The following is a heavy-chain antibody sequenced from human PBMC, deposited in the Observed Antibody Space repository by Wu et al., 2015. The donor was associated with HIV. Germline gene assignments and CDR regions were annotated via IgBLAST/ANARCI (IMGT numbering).Heavy chain of an antibody. J-gene: IGHJ6*02. CDR2: IIPIFGTA. D-gene: IGHD4-17*01. V-gene: IGHV1-69*05. CDR1: GGTFSSYA. Sequence: QVQLVQSGAEVKKPGSSVKVSCKASGGTFSSYAISWVRQAPGQGLEWMGGIIPIFGTASYAQKFQGRVTITTDESTSTAYMELSSLRSEDTAVYYCARYPLTTVTYYGMDVWGQGTTVTASS. CDR3: ARYPLTTVTYYGMDV.